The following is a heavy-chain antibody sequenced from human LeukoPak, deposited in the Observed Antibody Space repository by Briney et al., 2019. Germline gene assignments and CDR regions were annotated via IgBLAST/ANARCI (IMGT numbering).Heavy chain of an antibody. V-gene: IGHV4-59*08. J-gene: IGHJ4*02. D-gene: IGHD6-13*01. Sequence: SETLSLTCTVSGGSISSYYWSWIRQPPGKGLEWIGYIYYSGSTNYNPSLKSRVTISVDTSKNQFSLKLSSVTAADTAVYYCARGYSSSWYYFDYWGLGTLVTVSS. CDR1: GGSISSYY. CDR2: IYYSGST. CDR3: ARGYSSSWYYFDY.